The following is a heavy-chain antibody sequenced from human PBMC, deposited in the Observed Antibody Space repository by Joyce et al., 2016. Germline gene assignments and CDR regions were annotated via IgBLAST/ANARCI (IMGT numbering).Heavy chain of an antibody. V-gene: IGHV3-53*01. J-gene: IGHJ4*02. Sequence: EVQLVESGGGLIQPGGSLRLSCAASGFTVSSKYMSWVRQAPGKGLEWVSLNYSGGSTFSADSVKGRFTISRDNSKNTLYLQMNSLRVEDTAVYYCARGADNSPLDYWGQGTLVTVSS. D-gene: IGHD1-14*01. CDR2: NYSGGST. CDR3: ARGADNSPLDY. CDR1: GFTVSSKY.